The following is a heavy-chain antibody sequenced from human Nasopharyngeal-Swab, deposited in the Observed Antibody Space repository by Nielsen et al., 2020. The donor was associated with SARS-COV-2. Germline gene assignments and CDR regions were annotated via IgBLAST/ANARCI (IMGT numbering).Heavy chain of an antibody. D-gene: IGHD2-21*01. Sequence: GESLKISCAASGFTFSGYAMYWVRQAPGKGLEYVSLISSDGRSTYYANSMKGKFTVSRDNSKNTLYLRMGSLRAEDMAVYYCARERCGGDCYSDYWGQGTLVTVSS. J-gene: IGHJ4*02. CDR3: ARERCGGDCYSDY. V-gene: IGHV3-64*01. CDR1: GFTFSGYA. CDR2: ISSDGRST.